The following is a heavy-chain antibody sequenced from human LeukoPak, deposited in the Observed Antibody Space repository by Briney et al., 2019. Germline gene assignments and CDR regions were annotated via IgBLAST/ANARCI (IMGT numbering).Heavy chain of an antibody. V-gene: IGHV4-38-2*02. D-gene: IGHD6-19*01. J-gene: IGHJ5*02. CDR1: GYSISSGYY. CDR3: ARGQARLAWFDP. Sequence: SETLSLTCTVSGYSISSGYYWGWIRQPPGKGLEWIGSFFHSGSTDYNPSLKSRVTISVDTSKNQFSLKLRSVTAADTAVYYCARGQARLAWFDPWGQGTLVTVSS. CDR2: FFHSGST.